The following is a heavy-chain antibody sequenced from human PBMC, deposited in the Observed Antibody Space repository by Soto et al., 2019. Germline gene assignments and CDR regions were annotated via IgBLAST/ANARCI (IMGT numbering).Heavy chain of an antibody. D-gene: IGHD3-3*02. CDR3: ARDKDRQQLGGNYYYIMDV. CDR1: GGTFRTSA. CDR2: IMPVFPTA. J-gene: IGHJ6*01. V-gene: IGHV1-69*13. Sequence: SLKVSCKTSGGTFRTSAISWVRQAPGQGLEWMGGIMPVFPTADYAQKFQGRVTITADESTSTAYMELSSLRSEDTAVYYCARDKDRQQLGGNYYYIMDVWGQGTTVNVSS.